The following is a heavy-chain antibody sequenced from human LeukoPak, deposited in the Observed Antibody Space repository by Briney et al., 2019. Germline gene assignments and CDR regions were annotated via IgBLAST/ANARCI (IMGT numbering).Heavy chain of an antibody. CDR3: AKHYSSGWLRVAFDI. V-gene: IGHV3-23*01. Sequence: GGSLRLSCAASGFTFSTYAMHWVRQAPGKGLEWVSAISGSGDSTYYADSVKGRFTISRDNSKNTLYLQMNSLRAEDTAIYYCAKHYSSGWLRVAFDIWGQGTMVTVSS. CDR2: ISGSGDST. D-gene: IGHD6-19*01. CDR1: GFTFSTYA. J-gene: IGHJ3*02.